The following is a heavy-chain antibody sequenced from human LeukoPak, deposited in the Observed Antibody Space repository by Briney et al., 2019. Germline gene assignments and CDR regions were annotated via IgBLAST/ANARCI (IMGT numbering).Heavy chain of an antibody. CDR2: INRDGSTT. D-gene: IGHD4-17*01. CDR3: AMDAAVKDS. V-gene: IGHV3-74*01. CDR1: GFTFSSNW. J-gene: IGHJ4*02. Sequence: GGSLRLSCAASGFTFSSNWMHWVRQAPGKGLVWVSHINRDGSTTYYADSVEGRFTISRDNAKNTLYLQMNSLRAEDTAVYYCAMDAAVKDSWGQGTLVTVSS.